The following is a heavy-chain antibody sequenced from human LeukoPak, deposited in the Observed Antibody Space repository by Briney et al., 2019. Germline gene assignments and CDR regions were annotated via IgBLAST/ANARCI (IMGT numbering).Heavy chain of an antibody. CDR3: ARASLYDFWSGYYVRGWFDP. CDR1: GGSISSGDYY. CDR2: IYYSGST. D-gene: IGHD3-3*01. Sequence: SETLSLTCTVSGGSISSGDYYWSWIRQPPGKGLEWIRYIYYSGSTYYNPSLKSRVTISVDTSKNQFSLKLSSVTAADTAVYYCARASLYDFWSGYYVRGWFDPWGQGTLVTASS. J-gene: IGHJ5*02. V-gene: IGHV4-30-4*08.